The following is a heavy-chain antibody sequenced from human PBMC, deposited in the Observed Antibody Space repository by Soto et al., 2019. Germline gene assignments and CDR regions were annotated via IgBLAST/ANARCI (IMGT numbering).Heavy chain of an antibody. CDR3: ARGGGFCGADCYKGGIDY. Sequence: GGSLRLSCAASGFTFSPYTMHWVRQTPGKGLEWVAVISYDGSDKYYAGSVRGRFTISRDNSKNTLFLQMNSLRAEDAALYYCARGGGFCGADCYKGGIDYWGQGALVTVSS. D-gene: IGHD2-21*02. CDR2: ISYDGSDK. J-gene: IGHJ4*02. CDR1: GFTFSPYT. V-gene: IGHV3-30-3*01.